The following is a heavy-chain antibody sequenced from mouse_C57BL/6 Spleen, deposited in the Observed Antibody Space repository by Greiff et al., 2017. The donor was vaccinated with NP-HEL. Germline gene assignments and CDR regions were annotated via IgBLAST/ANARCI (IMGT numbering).Heavy chain of an antibody. D-gene: IGHD2-4*01. CDR3: TRFYYDYGYAMDY. CDR2: IDPETGGT. CDR1: GYTFTDYE. Sequence: QVQLQQSGAELVRPGASVTLSCKASGYTFTDYEMHWVKQTPVHGLEWIGAIDPETGGTAYNQKFKGKAILTADKSSSTAYMELRSLTSEDSAVYYCTRFYYDYGYAMDYWGQVTSVTVSS. V-gene: IGHV1-15*01. J-gene: IGHJ4*01.